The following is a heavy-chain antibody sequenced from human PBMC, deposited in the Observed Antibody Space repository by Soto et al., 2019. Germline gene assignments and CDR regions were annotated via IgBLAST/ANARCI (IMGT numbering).Heavy chain of an antibody. CDR1: GGSISSYY. J-gene: IGHJ4*02. CDR3: ARGAYYYDSSGYYYLFDY. V-gene: IGHV4-59*01. Sequence: PSETLSLTCTVSGGSISSYYWSWIRQPPGKGLEWIGYIYYSGSTNYNPSLKSRVTISVDTSKNQFSLKLSSVTAADTAVYYCARGAYYYDSSGYYYLFDYWGQGTLVTVSS. D-gene: IGHD3-22*01. CDR2: IYYSGST.